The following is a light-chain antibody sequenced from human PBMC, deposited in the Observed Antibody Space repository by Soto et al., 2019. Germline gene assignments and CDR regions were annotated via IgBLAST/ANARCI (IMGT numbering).Light chain of an antibody. Sequence: QSVLTQPASVSGSPGQSITISCTGNSSEVGGYNYVSWYQQHPGKAPKLMIYDVTNRPSGVSNRFSGSKSDNTASLTISWLQAEDEADYYCCSYTNSSAYVFGTGTKVTVL. J-gene: IGLJ1*01. V-gene: IGLV2-14*03. CDR1: SSEVGGYNY. CDR2: DVT. CDR3: CSYTNSSAYV.